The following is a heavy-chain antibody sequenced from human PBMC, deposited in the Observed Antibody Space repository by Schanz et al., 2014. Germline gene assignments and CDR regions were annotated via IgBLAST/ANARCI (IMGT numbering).Heavy chain of an antibody. CDR2: IYSGIGA. J-gene: IGHJ6*02. Sequence: EGQLAESGGGLVQPGGSLRLSCAVSGFTVSSNHMSWVRQAPGKGLEWVSVIYSGIGAYYADSVKDRFTVSRDNSKNTLYLQMNSLRAEDTSVYFCARVRRRIATPSTPSFRNSYYYAMDVWGQGTTVTVSS. V-gene: IGHV3-66*01. D-gene: IGHD6-13*01. CDR1: GFTVSSNH. CDR3: ARVRRRIATPSTPSFRNSYYYAMDV.